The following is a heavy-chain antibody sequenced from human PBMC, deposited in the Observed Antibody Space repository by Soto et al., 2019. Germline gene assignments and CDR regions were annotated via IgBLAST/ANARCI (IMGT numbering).Heavy chain of an antibody. J-gene: IGHJ6*02. CDR1: GGSISSYY. CDR2: IYYSGST. D-gene: IGHD5-18*01. V-gene: IGHV4-59*01. CDR3: ARGGYSYGRDYGMDV. Sequence: SETLSLTCTVSGGSISSYYWSWIRQPPGKGLEWIGYIYYSGSTNYNPSLKSRVTISVDTSKNQFFLKLTSVTAADTAVYHCARGGYSYGRDYGMDVWGQGTTATVSS.